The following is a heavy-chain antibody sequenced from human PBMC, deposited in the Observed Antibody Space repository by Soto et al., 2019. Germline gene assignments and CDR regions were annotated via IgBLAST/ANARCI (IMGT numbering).Heavy chain of an antibody. Sequence: TETLCLTCAVSGYSISSGYYWGWIRQPPGKGLEWIATIYHSGTTYSNPSLKSRVTISVDTSKNQFSLKLSSVTAADTAMYYCARGLYYYDSSGYSPDYWGLGTLVTVSS. D-gene: IGHD3-22*01. V-gene: IGHV4-38-2*01. J-gene: IGHJ4*02. CDR1: GYSISSGYY. CDR2: IYHSGTT. CDR3: ARGLYYYDSSGYSPDY.